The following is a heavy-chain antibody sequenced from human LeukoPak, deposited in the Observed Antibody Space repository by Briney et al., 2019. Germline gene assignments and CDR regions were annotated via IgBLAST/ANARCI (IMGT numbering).Heavy chain of an antibody. CDR1: GGSINSYY. CDR2: IYYSGST. V-gene: IGHV4-59*08. CDR3: ARVKETYYYDSSGYFSIGVRNAFDI. D-gene: IGHD3-22*01. Sequence: SETLSLTCTVSGGSINSYYWDWIRQPPGKGLEWIGYIYYSGSTNYNPSLETRVTISVDTSKNHFSLKLSSVTAADTAVYYCARVKETYYYDSSGYFSIGVRNAFDIWGQGTMVTVSS. J-gene: IGHJ3*02.